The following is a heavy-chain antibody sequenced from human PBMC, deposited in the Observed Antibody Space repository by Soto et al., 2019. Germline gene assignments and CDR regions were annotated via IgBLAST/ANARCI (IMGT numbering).Heavy chain of an antibody. CDR3: AHKPGIVGATWSY. CDR1: GFLLSTSGVG. V-gene: IGHV2-5*02. CDR2: IYWEDDK. J-gene: IGHJ4*02. Sequence: QITLKEAGPTLVKPTQTLTLTCTFSGFLLSTSGVGVGWIRQPPGKALAGLALIYWEDDKRYRPYLRSTLTSTKDNSKIQAVLTMTNIAPVDPATYYSAHKPGIVGATWSYWGQRTLVTVSS. D-gene: IGHD1-26*01.